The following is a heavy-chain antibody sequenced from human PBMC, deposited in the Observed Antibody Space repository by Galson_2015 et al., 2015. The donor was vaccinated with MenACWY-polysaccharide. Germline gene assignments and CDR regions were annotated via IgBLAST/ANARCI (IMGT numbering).Heavy chain of an antibody. J-gene: IGHJ4*02. V-gene: IGHV3-11*01. Sequence: SLRLSCAASGFTFSDSYMHWIRQAPGKGLEWVSYISDSGSAIYFADSVKGRFIISRDNAKNTLYLQLNSLRTDDTAVYYCAKVDCGSNVCRKIDYWGQGTLVTVSS. D-gene: IGHD2-2*01. CDR2: ISDSGSAI. CDR3: AKVDCGSNVCRKIDY. CDR1: GFTFSDSY.